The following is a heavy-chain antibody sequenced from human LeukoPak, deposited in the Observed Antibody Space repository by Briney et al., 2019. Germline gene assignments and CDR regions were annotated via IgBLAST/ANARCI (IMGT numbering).Heavy chain of an antibody. CDR1: GGSISSYY. Sequence: SETLSLTCTVSGGSISSYYWSWIRQPPGKGLEWIGYIYYSGSTNYNPSLKSRVTISVDTSKNQFSLKLSSVTAADTAVYYCAGVSLVGATSVSDAFDIWGQGTMVTVSS. CDR2: IYYSGST. J-gene: IGHJ3*02. CDR3: AGVSLVGATSVSDAFDI. D-gene: IGHD1-26*01. V-gene: IGHV4-59*01.